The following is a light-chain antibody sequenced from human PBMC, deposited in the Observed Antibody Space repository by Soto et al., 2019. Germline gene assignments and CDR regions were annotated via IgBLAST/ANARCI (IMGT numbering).Light chain of an antibody. J-gene: IGKJ5*01. CDR2: GAS. CDR3: QHYGRSPIT. Sequence: EIVMTQSPATLAVSPGERATLSCRASQSVRINVAWYQQKNGQAPRLLISGASSRATGIPDRFSGSGSATDFTLTISRLEPEDFALYYCQHYGRSPITFGQGTQLEIK. V-gene: IGKV3-20*01. CDR1: QSVRIN.